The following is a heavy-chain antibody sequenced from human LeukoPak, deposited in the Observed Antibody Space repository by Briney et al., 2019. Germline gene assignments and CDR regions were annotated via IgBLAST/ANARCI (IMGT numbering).Heavy chain of an antibody. J-gene: IGHJ4*02. V-gene: IGHV3-21*01. D-gene: IGHD2-2*01. CDR2: ISSSSSYI. Sequence: PGGSLRLSCAASGFAFSDYNMNWVRQAPGKGLEWVSSISSSSSYIYYADSVKGRFTISRDNAKNSLYLQTNSLRAEDTAVYYCARGGGPAATTGIDYWGQGTLVTVSS. CDR1: GFAFSDYN. CDR3: ARGGGPAATTGIDY.